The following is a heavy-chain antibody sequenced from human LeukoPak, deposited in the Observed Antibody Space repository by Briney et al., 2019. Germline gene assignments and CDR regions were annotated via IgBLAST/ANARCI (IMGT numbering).Heavy chain of an antibody. CDR1: GYTFTSYA. V-gene: IGHV1-18*04. D-gene: IGHD2-15*01. J-gene: IGHJ3*01. CDR2: FTTATT. CDR3: CRPFTALPVRGAFDL. Sequence: ASVKVSCKASGYTFTSYAINWVRQAPGQGLEWMGRFTTATTTYAKHLQDRVTMTTDTSTNTAYLELSSLRSDDTALYYCCRPFTALPVRGAFDLWGQGTMVTVAS.